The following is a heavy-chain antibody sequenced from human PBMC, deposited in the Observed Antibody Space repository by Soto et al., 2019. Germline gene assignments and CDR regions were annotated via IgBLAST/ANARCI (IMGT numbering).Heavy chain of an antibody. V-gene: IGHV3-23*01. Sequence: GGSLRLSCAASGFTFSSYAMSWVRQAPGKGLEWVSAISGSGGSTYYADSVKGRFTISRDNSKNTLYLQMNSLRAEDTAVYYWAKDTDYYDSSGYYGEHAFDIWGQGTMVTVSS. CDR2: ISGSGGST. J-gene: IGHJ3*02. D-gene: IGHD3-22*01. CDR1: GFTFSSYA. CDR3: AKDTDYYDSSGYYGEHAFDI.